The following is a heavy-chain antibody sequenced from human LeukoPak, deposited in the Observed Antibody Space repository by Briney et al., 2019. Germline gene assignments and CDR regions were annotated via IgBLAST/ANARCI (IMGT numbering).Heavy chain of an antibody. CDR3: AKFGPSFDP. Sequence: GGSLRLSCAASGFTLSSYGMHWVRQAPGKGLEWVAVIWYDGSNKYYADSVKGRFTISRDNSKNTLYLQMNSLRAEDTAVYYCAKFGPSFDPWGQGTLVTVSS. CDR1: GFTLSSYG. CDR2: IWYDGSNK. V-gene: IGHV3-33*06. D-gene: IGHD3-10*01. J-gene: IGHJ5*02.